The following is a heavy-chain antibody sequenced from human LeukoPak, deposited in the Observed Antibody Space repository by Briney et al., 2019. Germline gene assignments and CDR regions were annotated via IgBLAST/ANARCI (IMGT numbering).Heavy chain of an antibody. J-gene: IGHJ4*02. Sequence: GGSLRLSCAASGFTFSTYAMNWVRQAPGKGLEWVSAISGSGDRTYYADSVKGRFTISRDNPENTVYLQMNSLRPEDTAVYYCATDSSSRIQLWTPLKYWGQGTLVTVSS. V-gene: IGHV3-23*01. CDR3: ATDSSSRIQLWTPLKY. D-gene: IGHD5-18*01. CDR2: ISGSGDRT. CDR1: GFTFSTYA.